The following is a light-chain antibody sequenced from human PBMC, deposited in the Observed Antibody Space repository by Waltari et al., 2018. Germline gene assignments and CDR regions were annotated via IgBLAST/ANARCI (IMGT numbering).Light chain of an antibody. Sequence: IQLTQSPSSLSASVGDRVTITCRASQGISSFLAWYQQKPGKVPKLLIYGASTLQSGVPSRFSGSGSETDFSLTISSLQPEDFGTYYCQQLSGFPWTFDQGTKVEVK. CDR1: QGISSF. CDR2: GAS. CDR3: QQLSGFPWT. J-gene: IGKJ1*01. V-gene: IGKV1-9*01.